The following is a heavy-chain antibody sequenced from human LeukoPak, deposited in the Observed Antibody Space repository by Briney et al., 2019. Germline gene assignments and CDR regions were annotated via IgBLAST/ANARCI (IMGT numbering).Heavy chain of an antibody. CDR1: GFTFNTYA. V-gene: IGHV3-23*01. J-gene: IGHJ5*02. Sequence: GGSLRLSCAASGFTFNTYAMNWVRQAPGKGLDGVSTYMWSGGNTYYADSVKGRFTISRDNSKNTLYLQMNSLRAEDTAVYYCAKDGYGSGSSHPKHWFDPWGQGTLVTVSS. CDR3: AKDGYGSGSSHPKHWFDP. CDR2: YMWSGGNT. D-gene: IGHD3-10*01.